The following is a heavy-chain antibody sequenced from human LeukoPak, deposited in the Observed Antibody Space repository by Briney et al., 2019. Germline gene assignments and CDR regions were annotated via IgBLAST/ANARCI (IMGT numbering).Heavy chain of an antibody. Sequence: GGSLRLSCAASGFMFSSYGMHWVRQPPGKGLEWVANIKADGSEKYYVDSVKGRFTISRDNSKNTLYLQVSSLRAEDTAVYYCARVGCTGGSCLAYNYYAMDVWGQGTTVTVSS. V-gene: IGHV3-7*02. CDR1: GFMFSSYG. CDR2: IKADGSEK. CDR3: ARVGCTGGSCLAYNYYAMDV. J-gene: IGHJ6*02. D-gene: IGHD2-15*01.